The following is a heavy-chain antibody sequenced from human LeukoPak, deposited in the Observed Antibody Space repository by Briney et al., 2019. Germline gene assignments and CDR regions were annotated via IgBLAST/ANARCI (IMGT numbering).Heavy chain of an antibody. J-gene: IGHJ4*02. Sequence: GGSLRLSCAASGFSFNTYGMSWVRQAPGKGLEWVSAISGSGGSTYYADSVKGRFTISRDNSKNTLYLQMNSLRAEDTAVYYCAKDGYCSSTSCYPAPYWGQGTLVTVSS. CDR2: ISGSGGST. V-gene: IGHV3-23*01. D-gene: IGHD2-2*01. CDR3: AKDGYCSSTSCYPAPY. CDR1: GFSFNTYG.